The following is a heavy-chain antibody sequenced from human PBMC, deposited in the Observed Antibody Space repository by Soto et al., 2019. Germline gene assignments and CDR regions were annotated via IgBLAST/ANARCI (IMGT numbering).Heavy chain of an antibody. CDR1: GGSISTSSYF. Sequence: SETLSLTCSVSGGSISTSSYFWGWIRQPPGKGLEWVGAVHYSGSANYRSSFQSRVTISVDTSQNQFSLRLRSVTAADTAVYYCARHRWGSGSYSGLLDFWGQGALVTVSS. D-gene: IGHD3-10*01. CDR2: VHYSGSA. V-gene: IGHV4-39*01. CDR3: ARHRWGSGSYSGLLDF. J-gene: IGHJ4*02.